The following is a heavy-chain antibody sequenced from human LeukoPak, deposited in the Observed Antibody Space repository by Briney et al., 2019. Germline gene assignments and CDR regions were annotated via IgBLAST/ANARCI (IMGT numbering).Heavy chain of an antibody. J-gene: IGHJ4*02. Sequence: VGSLRLSCVGSGFTFSDYDMHWVRQAPGKGLEWVSSINNVRSHIYYADSVKGRFTISRDNSKNTLYLQMNSLRAEVTAVYYCAKPGIAAAGMSSSFDYWGQGTLVTVSS. CDR3: AKPGIAAAGMSSSFDY. CDR2: INNVRSHI. V-gene: IGHV3-NL1*01. D-gene: IGHD6-13*01. CDR1: GFTFSDYD.